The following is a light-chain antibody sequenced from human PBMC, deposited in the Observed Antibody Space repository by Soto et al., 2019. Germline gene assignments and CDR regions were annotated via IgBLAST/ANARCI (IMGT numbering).Light chain of an antibody. CDR2: DAS. CDR3: QQRSNWPPF. J-gene: IGKJ5*01. V-gene: IGKV3-11*01. Sequence: EIVLTQSPSTLSLSPGERATLSCMASQSVSSYLAWYQQKPGQAPRLLIYDASNRATGIPDRSSGSGSGTDVTLTISSLEPEDFAVYYCQQRSNWPPFFGQGTRLEIK. CDR1: QSVSSY.